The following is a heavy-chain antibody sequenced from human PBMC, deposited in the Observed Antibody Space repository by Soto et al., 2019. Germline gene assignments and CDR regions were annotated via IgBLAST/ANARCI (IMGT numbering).Heavy chain of an antibody. Sequence: GGSLRLSCAASGFTFSSYAMSWVRQAPGKGLEWVSAISGSGGSTYYADSVKGRFTISRDNSKNTLYLQMNSLRAEDTAVYYCAKDLPGPCSSTSCYAAFDIWGQGTMVTVSS. CDR1: GFTFSSYA. CDR3: AKDLPGPCSSTSCYAAFDI. CDR2: ISGSGGST. V-gene: IGHV3-23*01. J-gene: IGHJ3*02. D-gene: IGHD2-2*01.